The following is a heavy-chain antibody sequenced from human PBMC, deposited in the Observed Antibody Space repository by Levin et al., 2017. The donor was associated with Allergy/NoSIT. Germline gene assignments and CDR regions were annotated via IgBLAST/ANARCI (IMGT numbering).Heavy chain of an antibody. Sequence: PSETLSLTCTVSGGSISSYYWSWIRQPPGKGLEWIGYIYYSGSTNYNPSLKSRVTISVDTSKNQFSLKLSSVTAADTAVYYCARKAGSYYFDYWGQGTLVTVSS. CDR1: GGSISSYY. V-gene: IGHV4-59*01. J-gene: IGHJ4*02. D-gene: IGHD6-19*01. CDR2: IYYSGST. CDR3: ARKAGSYYFDY.